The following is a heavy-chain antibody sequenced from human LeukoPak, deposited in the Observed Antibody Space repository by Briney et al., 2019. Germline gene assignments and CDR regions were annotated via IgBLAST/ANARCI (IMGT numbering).Heavy chain of an antibody. D-gene: IGHD3-22*01. CDR3: ARHGPIRSGYYYYYYYYYMDV. Sequence: PSETLSLTCAVYGGSFSGYYWSWIRQPPGKGLEWIGEINHSGSTNYNPSLKSRVTISVDTSKNQFSLKLSSVTAADTAVYYCARHGPIRSGYYYYYYYYYMDVWGKGTTVTISS. CDR2: INHSGST. V-gene: IGHV4-34*01. J-gene: IGHJ6*03. CDR1: GGSFSGYY.